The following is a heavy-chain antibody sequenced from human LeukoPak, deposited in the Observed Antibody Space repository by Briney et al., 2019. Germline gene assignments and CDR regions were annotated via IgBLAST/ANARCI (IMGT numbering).Heavy chain of an antibody. J-gene: IGHJ3*02. CDR3: ARAPRHYDSSGYYSSDAFDI. Sequence: SETLPLTCTVSGGSICSYYWSWLRQPAGKGLEWIGRIYTSGSTNYNPSLKSRVTMSVDTSKNQFSLKLSSVTAADTAVYYCARAPRHYDSSGYYSSDAFDIWGQGTMVTVSS. CDR2: IYTSGST. V-gene: IGHV4-4*07. D-gene: IGHD3-22*01. CDR1: GGSICSYY.